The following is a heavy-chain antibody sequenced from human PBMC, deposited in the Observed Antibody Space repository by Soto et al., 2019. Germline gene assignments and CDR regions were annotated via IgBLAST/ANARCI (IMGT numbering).Heavy chain of an antibody. CDR2: IYYSGST. Sequence: PSETLSLTCPVSGGSISSYSWSWIRQPPGKGLEWIGYIYYSGSTNYNPSLKSRVTITVDTSKNQFSLKLSSVTAADTAVYYCARVELKPYNWFDPWGQGTLVTVSS. J-gene: IGHJ5*02. CDR3: ARVELKPYNWFDP. CDR1: GGSISSYS. V-gene: IGHV4-59*01. D-gene: IGHD3-10*01.